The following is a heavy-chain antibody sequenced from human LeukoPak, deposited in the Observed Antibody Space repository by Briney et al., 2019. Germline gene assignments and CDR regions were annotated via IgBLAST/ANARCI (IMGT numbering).Heavy chain of an antibody. Sequence: PSETLSLTCTVSGGSISSYYWSWIRQPPGKGLEWIGCIYYSGSTNYNPSLKSRVTISVDTSKNQFSLKLSSVTAADTAVYYCARGVGGPGFRFDIWGQGTMVTVSS. J-gene: IGHJ3*02. CDR2: IYYSGST. D-gene: IGHD3-16*01. V-gene: IGHV4-59*01. CDR3: ARGVGGPGFRFDI. CDR1: GGSISSYY.